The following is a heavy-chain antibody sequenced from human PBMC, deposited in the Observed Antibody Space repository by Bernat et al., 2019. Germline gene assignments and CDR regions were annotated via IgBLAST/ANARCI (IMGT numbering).Heavy chain of an antibody. CDR2: INAGNGNT. CDR3: ASPGAAAGTYYCYGMDV. CDR1: GYTFTSYA. V-gene: IGHV1-3*01. J-gene: IGHJ6*02. D-gene: IGHD6-13*01. Sequence: QVQLVQSGAEVKKPGASVKVSCKASGYTFTSYAMHWVRQAPGQRLEWMGWINAGNGNTKYSQKFQGRVTITRDTSASTAYMELSSLRSEDTAVYYCASPGAAAGTYYCYGMDVWDQGTTVTVYS.